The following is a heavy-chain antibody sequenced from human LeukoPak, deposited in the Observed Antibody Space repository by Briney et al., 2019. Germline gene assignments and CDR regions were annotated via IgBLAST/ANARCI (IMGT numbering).Heavy chain of an antibody. D-gene: IGHD2-15*01. CDR2: IDDIGISV. Sequence: GGSLRLSCAASGFIFSDYYMRWIRQAPGKGLERVSYIDDIGISVYYTDSVKGRFTMSRDNAKGSLYLHMINLRAEDTAVYYCAREIAHSGGAMDVWGQGTTVTVSS. CDR1: GFIFSDYY. J-gene: IGHJ6*02. V-gene: IGHV3-11*01. CDR3: AREIAHSGGAMDV.